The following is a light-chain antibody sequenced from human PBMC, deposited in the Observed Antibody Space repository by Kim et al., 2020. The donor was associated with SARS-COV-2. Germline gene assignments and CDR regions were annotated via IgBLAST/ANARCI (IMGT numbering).Light chain of an antibody. CDR3: QAWDSSTAV. Sequence: SYELTQPPSVSVSPGQTASITCSGNKLGDKYACWYQQKPGQSPVLVIYQDSVRPSGIPERFSGSNSGSTATLTISGTQAMDEADYYCQAWDSSTAVFGGGTKVTVL. J-gene: IGLJ3*02. CDR1: KLGDKY. CDR2: QDS. V-gene: IGLV3-1*01.